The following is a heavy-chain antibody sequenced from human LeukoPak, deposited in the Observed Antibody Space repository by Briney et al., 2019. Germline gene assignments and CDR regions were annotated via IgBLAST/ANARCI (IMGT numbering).Heavy chain of an antibody. J-gene: IGHJ4*02. CDR1: GFTFSSYA. Sequence: GGSLRLSCAASGFTFSSYAMHWVRQAPGKGLEWVANIKQDGSEKYYVDSVKGRFTISRDNAKKSLYLQMNSLRADDTAVYYCAKHLGYSTSSGIDYWGQGTLVTVSS. CDR3: AKHLGYSTSSGIDY. D-gene: IGHD6-6*01. V-gene: IGHV3-7*03. CDR2: IKQDGSEK.